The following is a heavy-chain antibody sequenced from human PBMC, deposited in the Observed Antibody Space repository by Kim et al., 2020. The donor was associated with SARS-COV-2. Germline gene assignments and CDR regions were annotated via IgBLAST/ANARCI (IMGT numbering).Heavy chain of an antibody. CDR1: GFTFSSYD. V-gene: IGHV3-13*04. D-gene: IGHD3-9*01. Sequence: GGSLRLSCAASGFTFSSYDMHWVRQATGKGLEWVSAIGTAGDTYYPGSVKGRFTISRENAKNSLYLQMNSLRAGDTAVYYCARGGHFDWLSRNLYYYGMDVWGQGTTVTVSS. CDR3: ARGGHFDWLSRNLYYYGMDV. J-gene: IGHJ6*02. CDR2: IGTAGDT.